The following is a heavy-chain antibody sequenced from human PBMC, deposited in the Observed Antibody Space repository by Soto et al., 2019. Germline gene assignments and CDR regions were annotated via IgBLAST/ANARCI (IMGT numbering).Heavy chain of an antibody. CDR1: GFTFINYD. V-gene: IGHV3-33*01. CDR2: VWLDGSGE. J-gene: IGHJ4*01. D-gene: IGHD4-4*01. CDR3: ALQGFGY. Sequence: SLSLSCAASGFTFINYDKHWVRQAPGMGLECVAFVWLDGSGEYYADSVRDRFTLSRVDSKNALYLQLNSLRAEDRAVYHRALQGFGYWGPGSLVAVSS.